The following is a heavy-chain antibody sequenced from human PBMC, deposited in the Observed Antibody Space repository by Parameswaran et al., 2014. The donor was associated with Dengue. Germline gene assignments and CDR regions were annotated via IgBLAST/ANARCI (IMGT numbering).Heavy chain of an antibody. CDR3: ARDGPSKSSTFYNWLDP. D-gene: IGHD3-10*01. Sequence: WVRQAPGQGLEWLGWISPYNENTNYAEKFQGRVTMTTDTSTTTAYLELRSLRSDDTAVYFCARDGPSKSSTFYNWLDPWGQGTMVTVSS. CDR2: ISPYNENT. J-gene: IGHJ5*02. V-gene: IGHV1-18*01.